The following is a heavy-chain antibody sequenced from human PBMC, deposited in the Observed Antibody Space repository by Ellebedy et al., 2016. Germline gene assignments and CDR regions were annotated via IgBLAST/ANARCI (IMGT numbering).Heavy chain of an antibody. V-gene: IGHV3-30*18. CDR3: AKRMTGYEGLFDL. J-gene: IGHJ4*02. CDR2: ISYDASSQ. Sequence: GESLKISCAASGFTFNNYGMHWARQSPGKGLEWVALISYDASSQDYADAVKGRFTISRDNSKNTVYLLMNSLRTEDTAVYFCAKRMTGYEGLFDLWGQGTLVTVSS. CDR1: GFTFNNYG. D-gene: IGHD3-9*01.